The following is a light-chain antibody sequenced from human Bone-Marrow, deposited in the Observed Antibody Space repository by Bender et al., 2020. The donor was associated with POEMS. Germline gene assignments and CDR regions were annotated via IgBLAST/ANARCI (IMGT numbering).Light chain of an antibody. CDR2: DDN. J-gene: IGLJ3*02. Sequence: SYVLTQPPSVSVAPGKMASITCGGNNIGGKSVHWYHHQPGQAPVLVVYDDNDRPSGIPERFSGSNSGNTATLTISRVDVGDEADYYCQVWDSDSDHWVFGGGTKLTVL. V-gene: IGLV3-21*03. CDR1: NIGGKS. CDR3: QVWDSDSDHWV.